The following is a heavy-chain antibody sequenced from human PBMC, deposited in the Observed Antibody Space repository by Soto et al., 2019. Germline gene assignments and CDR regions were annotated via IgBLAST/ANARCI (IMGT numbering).Heavy chain of an antibody. J-gene: IGHJ3*02. CDR2: ISSSSSYI. CDR3: ARDPGMATLTGNDAFDI. CDR1: GFTFSSYS. D-gene: IGHD5-12*01. V-gene: IGHV3-21*01. Sequence: EVQLVESGGGLVKPGGSLSLSCAASGFTFSSYSMNWVRQAPGKGLEWVSSISSSSSYIYYADSVKGRFTISRDNAKNSLYLQMNSLRAEDTAVYYCARDPGMATLTGNDAFDIWGQGTMVTVSS.